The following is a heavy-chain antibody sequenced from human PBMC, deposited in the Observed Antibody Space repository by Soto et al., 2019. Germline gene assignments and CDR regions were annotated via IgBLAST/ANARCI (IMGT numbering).Heavy chain of an antibody. CDR2: IIPIFGTA. CDR1: GGTFSSYA. J-gene: IGHJ4*02. CDR3: ARVRRATVTTNYYFDY. D-gene: IGHD4-17*01. V-gene: IGHV1-69*06. Sequence: GASVKVSCKASGGTFSSYAISWVRQAPGQGLEWMGGIIPIFGTANYAQKFQGRVTITADKSTSTAYMELSSLRSEDTAVYYCARVRRATVTTNYYFDYWGQGTLVTVSS.